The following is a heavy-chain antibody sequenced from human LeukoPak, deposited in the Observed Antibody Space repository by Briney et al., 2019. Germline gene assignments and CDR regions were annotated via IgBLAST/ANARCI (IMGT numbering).Heavy chain of an antibody. J-gene: IGHJ3*01. CDR3: ARSEIISDYNDTPGYFNDAFDL. V-gene: IGHV3-11*01. CDR2: ITSSGTTI. D-gene: IGHD3-22*01. Sequence: GGSLRLSCAASGFTFSDYSMNWIRQAPGKGLEWLSYITSSGTTIYYADSVKGRFTISRDNAKNSLYLQMNRLRAEDAAVFYCARSEIISDYNDTPGYFNDAFDLWGQGTMVTVSP. CDR1: GFTFSDYS.